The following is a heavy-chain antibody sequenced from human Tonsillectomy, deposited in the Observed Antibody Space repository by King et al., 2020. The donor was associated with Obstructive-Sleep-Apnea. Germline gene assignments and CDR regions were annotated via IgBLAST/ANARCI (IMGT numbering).Heavy chain of an antibody. CDR3: ARKYEITMIVVVITAIKYFDY. CDR2: IYYSGST. V-gene: IGHV4-39*07. D-gene: IGHD3-22*01. J-gene: IGHJ4*02. CDR1: GGSISSSSYY. Sequence: LQLQESGPGLVKPSETLSLTCTVSGGSISSSSYYWGWIRQPPGKGLEWIGSIYYSGSTYYNPSLKSRVTISVDTSKNQFSLRLSSVTAADTAVYYCARKYEITMIVVVITAIKYFDYWGQGTLVTVSS.